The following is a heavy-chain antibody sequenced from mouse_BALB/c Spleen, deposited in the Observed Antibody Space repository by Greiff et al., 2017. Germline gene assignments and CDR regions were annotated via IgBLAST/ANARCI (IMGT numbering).Heavy chain of an antibody. CDR3: ARSLLGRGDY. D-gene: IGHD4-1*01. J-gene: IGHJ2*01. CDR2: IDPANGNT. V-gene: IGHV14-3*02. Sequence: LVESGAELVKPGASVKLSCTASGFNIKDTYMHWVKQRPEQGLEWIGRIDPANGNTKYDPKFQGKATITADTSSNTAYLQLSSLTSEDTAVYYCARSLLGRGDYWGQGTTLTVSS. CDR1: GFNIKDTY.